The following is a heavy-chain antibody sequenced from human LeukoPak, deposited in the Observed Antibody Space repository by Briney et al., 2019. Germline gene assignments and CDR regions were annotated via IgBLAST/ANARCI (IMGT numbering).Heavy chain of an antibody. CDR3: AKDQMVT. Sequence: PGGSLRLSCTASGFTFKNYAMHWVRQAPGKGLEWVSAISGSGGSTYYADSVKGRFTISRDNSKNTLYLKMNNLRAEDTAVYHCAKDQMVTWGQGTTVTVSS. CDR1: GFTFKNYA. D-gene: IGHD5-18*01. V-gene: IGHV3-23*01. J-gene: IGHJ6*02. CDR2: ISGSGGST.